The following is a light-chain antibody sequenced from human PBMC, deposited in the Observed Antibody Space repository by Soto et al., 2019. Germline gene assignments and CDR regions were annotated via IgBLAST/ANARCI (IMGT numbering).Light chain of an antibody. V-gene: IGLV2-8*01. CDR1: SSDVGGYNY. J-gene: IGLJ1*01. CDR2: EVY. Sequence: QSVLTQPPSASGSPGQSVTISCTGTSSDVGGYNYVSWYQHHPGKAPKLIIYEVYKRPSGVPDRFSGSKSGNTAALTVSGLQAEDEADYYCSSYVGTNSYVFGPGTKVIVL. CDR3: SSYVGTNSYV.